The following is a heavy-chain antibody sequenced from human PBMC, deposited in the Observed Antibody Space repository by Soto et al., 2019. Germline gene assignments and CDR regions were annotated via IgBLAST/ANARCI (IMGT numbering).Heavy chain of an antibody. J-gene: IGHJ4*02. CDR1: GFTFSSFW. D-gene: IGHD3-10*01. Sequence: EVQLVESGGGLVQPGGSLRLSCAVSGFTFSSFWMHWVRQAPGEGLVWVSRINTDRSSTSYADSVKGRFTISRDNAKNTLYLQMNSLRVEDTAMYYCAKRGVDTFGLSYWGQGTLVTVSS. CDR3: AKRGVDTFGLSY. CDR2: INTDRSST. V-gene: IGHV3-74*01.